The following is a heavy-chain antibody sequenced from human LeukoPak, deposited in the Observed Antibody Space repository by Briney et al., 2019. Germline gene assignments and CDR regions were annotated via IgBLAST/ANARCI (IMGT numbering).Heavy chain of an antibody. CDR1: GFTFSRYW. V-gene: IGHV3-7*01. D-gene: IGHD6-13*01. CDR2: MNQDGSEI. CDR3: ARGNSSSWYGPSYS. J-gene: IGHJ4*02. Sequence: PGGSLRLSCVGSGFTFSRYWLNWVRPAPGKGLEWVANMNQDGSEIYYLDSVKGRFTISRDNSKNTLYLQMNSLRAEDTAVYYCARGNSSSWYGPSYSWGQGTLVTVSS.